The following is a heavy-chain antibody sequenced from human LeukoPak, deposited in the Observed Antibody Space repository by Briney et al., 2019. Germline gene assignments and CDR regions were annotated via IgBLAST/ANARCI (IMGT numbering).Heavy chain of an antibody. CDR3: ARMRSYYGSGSYCGGSFDY. CDR1: GFSLSTSGMC. V-gene: IGHV2-70*11. Sequence: ESGPTLVNPTQTLTLTCTFSGFSLSTSGMCVSCIRQPPGQALEWLARIDWDDDKYYSTSLKTRLTISKDTSKNQVVLTMTNMDPVDTATYYCARMRSYYGSGSYCGGSFDYWGQGTLVTVSS. CDR2: IDWDDDK. J-gene: IGHJ4*02. D-gene: IGHD3-10*01.